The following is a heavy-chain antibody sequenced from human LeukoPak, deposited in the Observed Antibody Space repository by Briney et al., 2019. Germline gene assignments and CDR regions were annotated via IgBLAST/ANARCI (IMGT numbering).Heavy chain of an antibody. V-gene: IGHV1-18*01. CDR1: GYTFTSYG. D-gene: IGHD4-17*01. CDR2: ISAYNGNT. J-gene: IGHJ4*02. CDR3: ARADYGDYESDY. Sequence: ASVKVSCKASGYTFTSYGISWVRQAPGQGLEWMGWISAYNGNTDYAQKLQGRVTMTTDTSTSTAYMELRSLRSDDTAVYYCARADYGDYESDYWGQGTLVTVSS.